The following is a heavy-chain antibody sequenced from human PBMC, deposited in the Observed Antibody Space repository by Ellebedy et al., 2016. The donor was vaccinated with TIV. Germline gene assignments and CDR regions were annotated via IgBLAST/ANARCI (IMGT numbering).Heavy chain of an antibody. Sequence: MPSETLSLTCSVSGASINTAYWGWIRQSPGKGLEWLGDTYSSERSNYNPSLKNRLTISLDTSKNQFSLKLRSVTAADTAMYHCVRSSMLKGYAFDIWGRGTTVIVSS. CDR1: GASINTAY. CDR2: TYSSERS. J-gene: IGHJ3*02. V-gene: IGHV4-59*08. CDR3: VRSSMLKGYAFDI. D-gene: IGHD2-8*01.